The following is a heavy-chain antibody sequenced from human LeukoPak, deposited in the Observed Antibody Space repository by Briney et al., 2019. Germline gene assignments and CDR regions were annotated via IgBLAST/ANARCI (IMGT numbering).Heavy chain of an antibody. J-gene: IGHJ4*02. V-gene: IGHV3-30*18. CDR1: GFTFSSYG. Sequence: GRSLRLSCAASGFTFSSYGMHWVRQAPGKGLEWVAVISYDGGNRYYADSVKGRFTISRDNSKNTLYLQMNSLRAEDTAVYYCAKEGEEGFDYWGQGTLVTVSS. CDR2: ISYDGGNR. D-gene: IGHD1-26*01. CDR3: AKEGEEGFDY.